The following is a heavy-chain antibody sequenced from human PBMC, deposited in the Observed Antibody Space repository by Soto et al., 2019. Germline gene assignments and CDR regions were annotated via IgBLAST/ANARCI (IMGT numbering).Heavy chain of an antibody. Sequence: ASVKVSCKASGYSLTPYAIHWVRQAPGQRLEWMGWIDSGNGDTKYSQNFQDRVTITCDTFASAAYMELSSLRSEDTAVYYCARDAYYDFWGKRWFDPWGQGPLVTVSS. CDR3: ARDAYYDFWGKRWFDP. CDR1: GYSLTPYA. J-gene: IGHJ5*02. CDR2: IDSGNGDT. D-gene: IGHD3-3*01. V-gene: IGHV1-3*01.